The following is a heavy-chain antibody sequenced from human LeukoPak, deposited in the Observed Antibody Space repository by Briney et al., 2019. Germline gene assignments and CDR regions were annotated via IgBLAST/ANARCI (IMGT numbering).Heavy chain of an antibody. CDR1: RFTFSSYA. Sequence: PGGSLRLSCAASRFTFSSYAMSWVRQAPGKGLEWVSAISGSGGSTYYADSVKGRFTISRDNSKNTLYLQMNSLRAEDTAVYYCATLGGYCSGGSCYTNDYWGQGTLVTVSS. V-gene: IGHV3-23*01. CDR2: ISGSGGST. D-gene: IGHD2-15*01. CDR3: ATLGGYCSGGSCYTNDY. J-gene: IGHJ4*02.